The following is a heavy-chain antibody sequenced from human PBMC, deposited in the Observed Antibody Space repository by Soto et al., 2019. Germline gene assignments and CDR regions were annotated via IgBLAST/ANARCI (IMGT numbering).Heavy chain of an antibody. D-gene: IGHD6-13*01. CDR2: INPSGGST. Sequence: GASVKVSCKASGYTFTSYYMHWVRQAPGQGLEWMGIINPSGGSTSYAQKFQGRVTMTRDTSTSTVYMELSSLRSEDTAVYYCAHRGYSSNQDHPLYGMDVWGQGTTVTVSS. CDR3: AHRGYSSNQDHPLYGMDV. V-gene: IGHV1-46*01. J-gene: IGHJ6*02. CDR1: GYTFTSYY.